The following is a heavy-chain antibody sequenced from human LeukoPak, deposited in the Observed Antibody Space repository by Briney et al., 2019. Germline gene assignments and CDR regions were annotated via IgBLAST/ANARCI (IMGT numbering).Heavy chain of an antibody. J-gene: IGHJ4*02. CDR2: IYTSGST. Sequence: SETLSLTCTVSGGSISSGGYYWSWIRQPPGKGLEWIGRIYTSGSTSYNPSLKSRVTMSVDTSKNQFSLKLSSVTAADTAVYYCARDSFYDFRPALRWSDYYFDYWGQGTLVTVSS. CDR3: ARDSFYDFRPALRWSDYYFDY. CDR1: GGSISSGGYY. V-gene: IGHV4-61*02. D-gene: IGHD5/OR15-5a*01.